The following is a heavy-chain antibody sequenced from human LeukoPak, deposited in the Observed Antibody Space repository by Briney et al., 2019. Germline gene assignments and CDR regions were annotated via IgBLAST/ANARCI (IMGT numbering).Heavy chain of an antibody. CDR1: GFTVSSYW. Sequence: PGGTLRLSCAVSGFTVSSYWMSWVRQALWTLLEWVANLKQDESVKYDVDYVKGCFTISRDHAKHSLYLQMDSLMAEDTAVYYCPRGASEHGDYFVYWGQGTLVTVSS. J-gene: IGHJ4*02. V-gene: IGHV3-7*01. D-gene: IGHD1-14*01. CDR2: LKQDESVK. CDR3: PRGASEHGDYFVY.